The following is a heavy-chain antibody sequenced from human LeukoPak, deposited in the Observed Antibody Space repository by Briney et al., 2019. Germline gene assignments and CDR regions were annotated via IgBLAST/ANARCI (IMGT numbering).Heavy chain of an antibody. CDR1: GYTFIDYY. J-gene: IGHJ4*02. Sequence: ASVKVSCKASGYTFIDYYMHWVRQAPGQGLEWMGWINPNSGGTNYAQKFQGRVTMTRDTSISTAYMELSRLRSDDTAVYYCAREDDILTRGTDYWGQGTLVTVSS. CDR2: INPNSGGT. CDR3: AREDDILTRGTDY. D-gene: IGHD3-9*01. V-gene: IGHV1-2*02.